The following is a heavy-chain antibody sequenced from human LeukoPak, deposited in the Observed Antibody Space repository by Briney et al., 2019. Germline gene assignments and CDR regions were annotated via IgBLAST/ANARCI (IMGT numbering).Heavy chain of an antibody. J-gene: IGHJ4*02. CDR3: TRHGELEGTPH. CDR2: IRTKANSHAT. CDR1: GFTFSGSA. Sequence: GGSLRLSCAASGFTFSGSAIHWVRQASGKGLEWVGRIRTKANSHATAYAASVTGRFTISRDDSKNTAYLQMNSLKTEDTAVYYCTRHGELEGTPHWGQGTLVTVSS. V-gene: IGHV3-73*01. D-gene: IGHD1-7*01.